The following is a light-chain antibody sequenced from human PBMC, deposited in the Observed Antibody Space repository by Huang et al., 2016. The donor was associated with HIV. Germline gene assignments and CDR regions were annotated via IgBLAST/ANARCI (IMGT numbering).Light chain of an antibody. Sequence: EIVMTQSPATLSVSPGERATLSCRASQSVSNNLAWYQQKHGQAPRLLIYGASTRATGIPARCSGSGSGTEFTLTISSLQSEDFALYYCQQYNNRYTFGQGTKLEI. V-gene: IGKV3-15*01. CDR2: GAS. CDR1: QSVSNN. CDR3: QQYNNRYT. J-gene: IGKJ2*01.